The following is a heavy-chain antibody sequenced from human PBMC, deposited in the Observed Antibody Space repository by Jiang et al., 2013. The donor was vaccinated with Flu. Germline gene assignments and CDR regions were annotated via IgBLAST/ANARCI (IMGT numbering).Heavy chain of an antibody. CDR2: IYNAGDT. J-gene: IGHJ4*02. CDR1: EYIVNNNY. V-gene: IGHV3-53*01. D-gene: IGHD4/OR15-4a*01. CDR3: TTDPHGAENF. Sequence: QLVESGGDLVQPGGSLRLACAASEYIVNNNYMAWVRQSPGRGLEWVSAIYNAGDTYYADFVQGRFTLSRDSSRNTVFLQMRTLRAEDTALYYCTTDPHGAENFWGRGTRVIVSS.